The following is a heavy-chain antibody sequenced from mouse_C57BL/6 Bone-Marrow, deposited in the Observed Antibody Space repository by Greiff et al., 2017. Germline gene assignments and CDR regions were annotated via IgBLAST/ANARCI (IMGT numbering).Heavy chain of an antibody. D-gene: IGHD2-2*01. CDR2: INPGSGGT. Sequence: VQLQQSGAELVRPGTSVKVSCKASGYAFTNYLIEWVKQRPGQGLEWIGVINPGSGGTNYNEKFKGKATLTADKSSSTAYMQLSSLTSEDSAVYFCARREWLRLYAMDYWGQGTSVTVSS. CDR3: ARREWLRLYAMDY. J-gene: IGHJ4*01. V-gene: IGHV1-54*01. CDR1: GYAFTNYL.